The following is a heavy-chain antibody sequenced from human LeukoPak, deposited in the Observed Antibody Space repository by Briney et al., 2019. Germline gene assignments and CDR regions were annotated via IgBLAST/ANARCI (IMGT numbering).Heavy chain of an antibody. V-gene: IGHV4-4*07. J-gene: IGHJ3*02. CDR2: IYTSGST. CDR1: GGSISSYY. D-gene: IGHD2/OR15-2a*01. Sequence: SSETLSITCTVSGGSISSYYWSWIRQPAGKGLEWIGRIYTSGSTNYNPSLKSRVTMSVDTSKNQFSLKLSSVTAADTAVYYCARSPIYPDAFDIWGQGTMVTVSS. CDR3: ARSPIYPDAFDI.